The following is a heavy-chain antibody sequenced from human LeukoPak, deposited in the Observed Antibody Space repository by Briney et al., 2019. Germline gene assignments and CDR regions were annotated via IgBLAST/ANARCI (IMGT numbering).Heavy chain of an antibody. J-gene: IGHJ4*02. Sequence: PGGSLRLSCAASGFTFSSYAMSWVRQAPGKGLEWVSAISGSGGSTYYADSVKGRFTISRDNSKNTLYLQMNSLRAEDTAVYYCAKDLTWFGELGLDYWGQGTLVTVSS. CDR1: GFTFSSYA. CDR3: AKDLTWFGELGLDY. V-gene: IGHV3-23*01. CDR2: ISGSGGST. D-gene: IGHD3-10*01.